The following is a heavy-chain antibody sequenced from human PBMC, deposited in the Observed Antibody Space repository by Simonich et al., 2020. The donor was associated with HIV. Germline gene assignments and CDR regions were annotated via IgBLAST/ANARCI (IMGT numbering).Heavy chain of an antibody. D-gene: IGHD5-12*01. V-gene: IGHV1-18*01. CDR2: ISAYNSNK. Sequence: QVQLVQSGAEVKKPGDSVKVSCKASGYTFTSYGISWVRQAPGQGLECMGRISAYNSNKNNAKQLQGRVTMTTDTSTSTAYMEMKSLRSDDTAVYYCARGSGYDYSTGIFDIWGQGTMVTVSS. CDR1: GYTFTSYG. J-gene: IGHJ3*02. CDR3: ARGSGYDYSTGIFDI.